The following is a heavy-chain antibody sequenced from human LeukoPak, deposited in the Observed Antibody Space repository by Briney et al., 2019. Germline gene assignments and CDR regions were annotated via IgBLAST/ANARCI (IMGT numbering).Heavy chain of an antibody. D-gene: IGHD5/OR15-5a*01. J-gene: IGHJ3*02. CDR2: IYYSGST. V-gene: IGHV4-59*08. CDR1: GGSISSYY. Sequence: SETLSLTCTVSGGSISSYYWSWIRQPPGKGLEWIGYIYYSGSTNYNPSLKSRVTISVDTSKNQFSLKLSSVTAADTAVYYCARHESIASAFDIWGQGTMVTVSS. CDR3: ARHESIASAFDI.